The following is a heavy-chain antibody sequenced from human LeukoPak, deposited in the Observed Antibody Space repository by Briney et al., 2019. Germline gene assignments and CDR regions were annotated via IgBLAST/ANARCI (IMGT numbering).Heavy chain of an antibody. J-gene: IGHJ6*02. D-gene: IGHD6-25*01. V-gene: IGHV4-34*01. CDR3: ARTAATYYYYGMDV. CDR1: GGSISSYY. Sequence: PSETLSLTCTVSGGSISSYYWSWIRQPPGKGLEWIGEINHSGSTNYNPSLKSRVTISVDTSKNQFSLKLSSVTAADTAVYYCARTAATYYYYGMDVWGQGTTVTVSS. CDR2: INHSGST.